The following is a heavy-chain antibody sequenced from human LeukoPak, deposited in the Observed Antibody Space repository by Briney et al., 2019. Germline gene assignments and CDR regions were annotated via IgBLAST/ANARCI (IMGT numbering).Heavy chain of an antibody. CDR2: ISSSGNS. D-gene: IGHD1-1*01. CDR1: GGSISNTNNY. Sequence: SETLSLTCSVSGGSISNTNNYWGWIRQPPGKGLEWVGSISSSGNSYYNPSLKSRVTISVDTSKNQFSLKLSSLTAADTAVYYCARPQAQLNWYFDLWGRGTLVTVSS. J-gene: IGHJ2*01. V-gene: IGHV4-39*01. CDR3: ARPQAQLNWYFDL.